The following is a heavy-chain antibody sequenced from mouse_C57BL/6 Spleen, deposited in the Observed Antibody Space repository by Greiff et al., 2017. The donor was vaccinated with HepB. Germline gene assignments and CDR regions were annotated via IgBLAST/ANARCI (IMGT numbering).Heavy chain of an antibody. CDR2: ISSGGSYT. CDR1: GFTFSSYG. V-gene: IGHV5-6*01. Sequence: EVKLQESGGDLVKPGGSLKLSCAASGFTFSSYGMSWVRQTPDKRLEWVASISSGGSYTYYPDNVKGRFTISRDNAKNTLYLQMSSLKSEDTAMYYCARPHYYGSSYYYAMDYWGQGTSVTVSS. CDR3: ARPHYYGSSYYYAMDY. D-gene: IGHD1-1*01. J-gene: IGHJ4*01.